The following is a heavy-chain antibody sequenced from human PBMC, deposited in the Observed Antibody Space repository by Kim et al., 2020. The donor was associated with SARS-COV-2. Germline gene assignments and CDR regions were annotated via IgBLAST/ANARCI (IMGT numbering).Heavy chain of an antibody. Sequence: SVKVSCKASGGTFSSYAISWVRQAPGQGLEWMGGIIPIFGTANYAQKFQGRVTITADESTSTAYMELSSLRSEDTAVYYCASGFREGDGYTPFRSRSVGPLDYWGQGTLVTVSS. CDR2: IIPIFGTA. D-gene: IGHD5-12*01. CDR3: ASGFREGDGYTPFRSRSVGPLDY. J-gene: IGHJ4*02. V-gene: IGHV1-69*13. CDR1: GGTFSSYA.